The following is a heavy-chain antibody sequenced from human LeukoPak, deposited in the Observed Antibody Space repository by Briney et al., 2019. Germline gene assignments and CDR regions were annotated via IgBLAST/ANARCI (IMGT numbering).Heavy chain of an antibody. CDR1: GGSISSSSYY. D-gene: IGHD6-13*01. CDR3: ARDPNEQQLNDP. CDR2: IYYSGST. Sequence: SGTLSLTCTVSGGSISSSSYYWGWIRQPPGKGLEWIGSIYYSGSTYYNPSLKSRVTISVDTSKNQFSLKLSSVTAADTAVYYCARDPNEQQLNDPWGQGTLVTVSS. V-gene: IGHV4-39*07. J-gene: IGHJ5*02.